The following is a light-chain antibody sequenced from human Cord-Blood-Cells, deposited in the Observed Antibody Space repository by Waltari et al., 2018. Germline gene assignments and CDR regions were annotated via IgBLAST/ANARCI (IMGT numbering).Light chain of an antibody. CDR2: KDS. CDR1: VLAKKY. Sequence: SYELTQPSSVSVSPGQTARITCSGDVLAKKYARWFQQKPGQAPVLVIYKDSERPSGIPERFSGSSSGTTVTLTISGAQFEDEADYYCYSAADNNWVFGGGTKLTVL. V-gene: IGLV3-27*01. CDR3: YSAADNNWV. J-gene: IGLJ3*02.